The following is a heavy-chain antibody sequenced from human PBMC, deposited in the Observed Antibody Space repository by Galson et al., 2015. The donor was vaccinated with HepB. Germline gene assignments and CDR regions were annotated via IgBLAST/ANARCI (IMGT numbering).Heavy chain of an antibody. Sequence: SLRLSCAASGFTVSSNYMSWVRQAPGKGLEWVPVIYSAGSADYVDSVKGRFTISRDNSKNTLYLQMNRLRAEDTAVYYCARDCGYSVGHAFDIWGQGTVVTVSS. CDR2: IYSAGSA. V-gene: IGHV3-66*01. CDR3: ARDCGYSVGHAFDI. J-gene: IGHJ3*02. CDR1: GFTVSSNY. D-gene: IGHD2-15*01.